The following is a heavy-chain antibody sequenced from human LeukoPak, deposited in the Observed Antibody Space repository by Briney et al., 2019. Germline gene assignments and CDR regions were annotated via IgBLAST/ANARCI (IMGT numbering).Heavy chain of an antibody. J-gene: IGHJ4*02. Sequence: SETLSLTCAVYGGSFSGYYWSWIRQPPGKGLEWIGEINHSGSTNYNPSLKSRVTISVDTSKNQFSLKLSSVTATDTAVYYCARDQGVGATSFDYWGQGTLVTVSS. D-gene: IGHD1-26*01. CDR1: GGSFSGYY. V-gene: IGHV4-34*01. CDR2: INHSGST. CDR3: ARDQGVGATSFDY.